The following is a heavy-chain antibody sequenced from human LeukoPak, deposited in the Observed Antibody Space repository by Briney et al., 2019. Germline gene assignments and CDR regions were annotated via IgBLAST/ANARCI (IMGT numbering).Heavy chain of an antibody. Sequence: GSLRLSCAASGFIFSSYSMNWVRQAPGKGLEWVSYISSSSTIYYADSVKGRFTVSRDNAKNSLFLQMNSLRDEDTAVYYCARDQGIAVAGTNFQNWGQGTLVTVSS. V-gene: IGHV3-48*02. D-gene: IGHD6-19*01. CDR2: ISSSSTI. CDR3: ARDQGIAVAGTNFQN. J-gene: IGHJ1*01. CDR1: GFIFSSYS.